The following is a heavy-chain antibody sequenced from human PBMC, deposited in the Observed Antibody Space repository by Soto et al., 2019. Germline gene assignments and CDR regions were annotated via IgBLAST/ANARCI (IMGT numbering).Heavy chain of an antibody. CDR2: NIPSSGTV. CDR1: GGTFGSYA. J-gene: IGHJ4*02. V-gene: IGHV1-69*01. D-gene: IGHD5-18*01. CDR3: ARGSYNFDY. Sequence: QVQLVQSGAEVKKPGSSVKVSCKALGGTFGSYALSWVRQAPGQGLERMGANIPSSGTVHYGQKFQGRLRITADESASTVYMELSSLRSEDTALYYCARGSYNFDYWGQGTLVTVSS.